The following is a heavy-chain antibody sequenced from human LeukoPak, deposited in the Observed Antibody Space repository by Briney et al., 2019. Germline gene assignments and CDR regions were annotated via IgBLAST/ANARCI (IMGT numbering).Heavy chain of an antibody. CDR2: ISGSGGST. V-gene: IGHV3-23*01. Sequence: GGSLRLSCAASGFTFSSYAMSWVRQAPGKGLEWVSAISGSGGSTYYADSVKGRFTISRDNSKNTLYLQMNSLRAEDTAVYYCARDLAFYYYDSSGYFGAFDIWGQGTMVTVSS. D-gene: IGHD3-22*01. CDR1: GFTFSSYA. J-gene: IGHJ3*02. CDR3: ARDLAFYYYDSSGYFGAFDI.